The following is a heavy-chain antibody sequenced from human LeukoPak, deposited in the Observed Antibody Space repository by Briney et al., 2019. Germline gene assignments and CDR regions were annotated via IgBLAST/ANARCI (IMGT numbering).Heavy chain of an antibody. V-gene: IGHV1-8*03. D-gene: IGHD6-13*01. J-gene: IGHJ4*02. CDR3: ATKSSSWYYFDY. Sequence: ASVKVSCKASGYTFTSYDINWVRQATGQGLEWMGWMNPNSGNTGYAQKFQGRVTITRNTSISTAYMELSSLRSEDTAVYYCATKSSSWYYFDYWGQGTLVTVSS. CDR1: GYTFTSYD. CDR2: MNPNSGNT.